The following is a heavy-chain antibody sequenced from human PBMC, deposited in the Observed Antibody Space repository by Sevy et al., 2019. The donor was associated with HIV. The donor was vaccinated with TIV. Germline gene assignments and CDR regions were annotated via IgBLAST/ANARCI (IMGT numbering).Heavy chain of an antibody. V-gene: IGHV3-23*01. Sequence: GGSLRLSCAASGFTFSKYAMSWVRQPPGKGLEWVSTLSFGCGEIKYADSVKGRFTISRDKPKSSVYLQMNNLRPEDTAVYYCARERRTKPHGYWGQGTLVTVSS. D-gene: IGHD2-8*01. CDR1: GFTFSKYA. J-gene: IGHJ4*02. CDR2: LSFGCGEI. CDR3: ARERRTKPHGY.